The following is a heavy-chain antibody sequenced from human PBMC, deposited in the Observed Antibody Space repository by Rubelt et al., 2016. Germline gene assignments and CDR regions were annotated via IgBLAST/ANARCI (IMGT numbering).Heavy chain of an antibody. CDR1: GFTFSSYA. Sequence: GSLRLSCAASGFTFSSYAMSWVRQAPGKGLEWVSGISGSGGSTEYADSVKGRFTISRDNSKNTLYLQMNSLRAEDTAVYYCAKDFLNVAVAGSYDYWGQGTLVTVSS. V-gene: IGHV3-23*01. CDR2: ISGSGGST. J-gene: IGHJ4*02. CDR3: AKDFLNVAVAGSYDY. D-gene: IGHD6-19*01.